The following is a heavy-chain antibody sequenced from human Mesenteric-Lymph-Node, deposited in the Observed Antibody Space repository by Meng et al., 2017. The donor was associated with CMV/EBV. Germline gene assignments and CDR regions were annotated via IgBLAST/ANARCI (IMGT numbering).Heavy chain of an antibody. Sequence: LSCAAYGLTSRGHYMDWVRQAPGEGLEWVGRTRNKASSYTTEYAASVKGRVTISRDDSKNSVYLQMNSLKTEDTAVYYCLLYYYGFPYWGQGTLVTVSS. J-gene: IGHJ4*02. CDR3: LLYYYGFPY. CDR1: GLTSRGHY. V-gene: IGHV3-72*01. D-gene: IGHD3-10*01. CDR2: TRNKASSYTT.